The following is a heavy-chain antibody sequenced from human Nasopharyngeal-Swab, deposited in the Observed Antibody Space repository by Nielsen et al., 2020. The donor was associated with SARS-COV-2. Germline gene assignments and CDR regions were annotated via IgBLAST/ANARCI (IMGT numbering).Heavy chain of an antibody. V-gene: IGHV1-69*01. J-gene: IGHJ5*02. Sequence: WVRQAPGQGLEWMGGIIPIFGTANYAQKFQGRVTITADESTSTAYMELSSLRSEDTAVYYCARSGLKKEWGRDNGVDPWGQG. CDR3: ARSGLKKEWGRDNGVDP. D-gene: IGHD3-3*01. CDR2: IIPIFGTA.